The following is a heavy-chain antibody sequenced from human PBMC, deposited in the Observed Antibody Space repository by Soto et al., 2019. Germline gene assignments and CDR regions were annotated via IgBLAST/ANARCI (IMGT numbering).Heavy chain of an antibody. V-gene: IGHV1-69*13. D-gene: IGHD3-22*01. Sequence: SVKVSCKASGGTFSSYAISWARHAPGQGLEWMGGLIPIFGTANYAQKFQGRVTITADESTSTAYMELSSLRSEDTAVYYCARASYDSSGIYFDYWGQGTLVTVSS. CDR2: LIPIFGTA. J-gene: IGHJ4*02. CDR1: GGTFSSYA. CDR3: ARASYDSSGIYFDY.